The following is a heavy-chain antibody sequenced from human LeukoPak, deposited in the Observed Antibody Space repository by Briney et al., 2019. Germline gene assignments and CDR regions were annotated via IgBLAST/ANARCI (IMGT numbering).Heavy chain of an antibody. CDR2: ISASGATT. J-gene: IGHJ4*02. D-gene: IGHD4-23*01. CDR3: TRTVNSASDF. V-gene: IGHV3-23*01. CDR1: GFTFTSYA. Sequence: GGSLRLSCAASGFTFTSYAMNWVRQAPGKGLEWVSVISASGATTDYADSVKGRFTISRDNSKNTLYLQMNSLRAEDTAMYYCTRTVNSASDFWGQGTLVTVSS.